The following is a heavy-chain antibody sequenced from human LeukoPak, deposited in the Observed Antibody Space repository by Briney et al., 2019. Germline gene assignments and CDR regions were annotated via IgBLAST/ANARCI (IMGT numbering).Heavy chain of an antibody. D-gene: IGHD3-22*01. Sequence: PGGSLRLSCAASGLTFSSYGMHWVRQAPGKGLEWVAVISYDGSNKYYADSVKGRFTISRDNSKNTLYLQMNSLRAEDTAVYYCAKDINYYDSSGYYDYWGQGTLVTVSS. CDR2: ISYDGSNK. CDR3: AKDINYYDSSGYYDY. CDR1: GLTFSSYG. J-gene: IGHJ4*02. V-gene: IGHV3-30*18.